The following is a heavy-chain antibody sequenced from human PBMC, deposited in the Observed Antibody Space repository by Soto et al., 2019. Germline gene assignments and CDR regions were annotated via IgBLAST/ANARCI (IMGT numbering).Heavy chain of an antibody. CDR2: IIPIFGTA. J-gene: IGHJ3*02. Sequence: ASVKVSCKASGGSLSSYAISWVRQAPGQGLEWMGGIIPIFGTANYAQKFQGRVTITADESTSTAYMELSSLRSEDTAVYYCARDSSSSYDAFDIWGQGTMVTVSS. CDR3: ARDSSSSYDAFDI. D-gene: IGHD6-6*01. CDR1: GGSLSSYA. V-gene: IGHV1-69*13.